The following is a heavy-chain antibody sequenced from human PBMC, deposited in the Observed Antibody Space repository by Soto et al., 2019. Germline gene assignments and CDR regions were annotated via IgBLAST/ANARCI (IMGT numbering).Heavy chain of an antibody. D-gene: IGHD3-22*01. CDR2: IYYSGST. J-gene: IGHJ4*02. CDR3: ASQKRYYYDSSGYPMAPFDY. V-gene: IGHV4-61*01. Sequence: PSETPSLTSPVSGCYVSSGIYYWSWTRQPPGKGLEWIGYIYYSGSTNYNPSLKSRVTISVDTSKNQFSLKLSSVTAADTAVYYCASQKRYYYDSSGYPMAPFDYWGQGTLVTVSS. CDR1: GCYVSSGIYY.